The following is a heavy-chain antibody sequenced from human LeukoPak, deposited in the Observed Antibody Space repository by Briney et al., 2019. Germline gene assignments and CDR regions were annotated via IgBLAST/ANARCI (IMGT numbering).Heavy chain of an antibody. CDR1: GFTFSSYA. CDR3: ARHLYGDSPHGMDV. J-gene: IGHJ6*04. Sequence: GGSLRLSCAASGFTFSSYAMHWVRQAPGKGLEGVAVISYDGSNKYYADSVKGRFTISRDNSKNTLYLQMNSLRAEDTAVYYCARHLYGDSPHGMDVWGKGTTVTVSS. D-gene: IGHD4-17*01. CDR2: ISYDGSNK. V-gene: IGHV3-30*04.